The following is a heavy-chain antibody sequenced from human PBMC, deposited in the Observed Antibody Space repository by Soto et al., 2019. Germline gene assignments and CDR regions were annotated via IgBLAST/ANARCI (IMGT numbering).Heavy chain of an antibody. CDR2: ISGSGGST. Sequence: GGSLRLSCASSGFTFSSYAMSWVRQAPGKGLEWVSAISGSGGSTYYADSVKGRFTISRDNSKNTLYLQMNSLRAEDTAVYYCAKDHEITIFGVDTFDYWGQGTLVTVSS. CDR3: AKDHEITIFGVDTFDY. J-gene: IGHJ4*02. CDR1: GFTFSSYA. V-gene: IGHV3-23*01. D-gene: IGHD3-3*01.